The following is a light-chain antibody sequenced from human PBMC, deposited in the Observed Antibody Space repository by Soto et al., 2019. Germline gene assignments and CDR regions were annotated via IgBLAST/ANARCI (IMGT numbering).Light chain of an antibody. V-gene: IGLV2-14*03. Sequence: QSALTQPASVSGSPGRWITISGPGTRVDVGGINYVSWYQHNPGKAPKLMIYDVSNRPSGVSNRFSGSRSGNTASLTISGLQAEDEADYYCSSYTSSSTLVFGGGTKITVL. CDR2: DVS. CDR1: RVDVGGINY. CDR3: SSYTSSSTLV. J-gene: IGLJ2*01.